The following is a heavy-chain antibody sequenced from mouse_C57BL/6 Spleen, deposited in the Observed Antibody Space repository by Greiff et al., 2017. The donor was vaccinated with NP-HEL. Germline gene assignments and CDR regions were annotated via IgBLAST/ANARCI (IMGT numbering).Heavy chain of an antibody. J-gene: IGHJ2*01. CDR3: ARFSGSHPDY. V-gene: IGHV1-4*01. D-gene: IGHD2-2*01. CDR1: GYTFTSYT. CDR2: INPSSGYT. Sequence: QVQLKESGAQLARPGASVKMSCKASGYTFTSYTMHWVKQRPGQGLEWIGYINPSSGYTKYNQKFKDKATLTADKSSSTAYMQLSSLTSEDSAVYYCARFSGSHPDYWGQGTTLTVSS.